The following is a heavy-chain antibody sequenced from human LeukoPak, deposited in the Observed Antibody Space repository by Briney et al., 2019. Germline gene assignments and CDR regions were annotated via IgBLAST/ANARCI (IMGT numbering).Heavy chain of an antibody. V-gene: IGHV3-9*01. Sequence: PGRSLRLSCAASGFTFDDYAMHWVRQAPGKGLEWVSDISWNSGSIGYADSVKGRFTISRDNAKNSLYLQMNSLKTEDTAVYYCARSDSYAAFDIWGQGTMVTVSS. CDR1: GFTFDDYA. CDR2: ISWNSGSI. D-gene: IGHD3-16*01. CDR3: ARSDSYAAFDI. J-gene: IGHJ3*02.